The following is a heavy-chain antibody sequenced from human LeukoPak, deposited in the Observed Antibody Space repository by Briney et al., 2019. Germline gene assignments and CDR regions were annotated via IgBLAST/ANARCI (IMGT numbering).Heavy chain of an antibody. CDR3: AKRGVAIRVILVGFHKEAYYFDS. J-gene: IGHJ4*02. CDR1: GITLSNYG. Sequence: GGSLRLSCAVSGITLSNYGMSWVRQAPGKGVEWVSGISGTGGGTNYADSVKGRFTISRDNRKNTLYLQMNSLRAEDTAVYFCAKRGVAIRVILVGFHKEAYYFDSWGQGALVTVSS. D-gene: IGHD3-22*01. CDR2: ISGTGGGT. V-gene: IGHV3-23*01.